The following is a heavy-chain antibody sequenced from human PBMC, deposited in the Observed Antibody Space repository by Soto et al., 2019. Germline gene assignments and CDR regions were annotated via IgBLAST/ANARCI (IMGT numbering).Heavy chain of an antibody. CDR2: INHSGST. J-gene: IGHJ4*02. D-gene: IGHD3-9*01. V-gene: IGHV4-34*01. CDR3: ARVPEVTGRRGWFVY. CDR1: GGSFSGYY. Sequence: SETLSLTCAVYGGSFSGYYWSWIRQPPGQGLEWIGEINHSGSTNYNPSLKSRVTISVDTSKNQFSMKLSSVTAADTAVYYCARVPEVTGRRGWFVYWGQGTLVNVSS.